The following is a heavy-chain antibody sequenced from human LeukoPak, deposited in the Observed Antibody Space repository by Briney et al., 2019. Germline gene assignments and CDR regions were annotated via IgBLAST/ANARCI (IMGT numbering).Heavy chain of an antibody. D-gene: IGHD6-13*01. CDR3: ARVSGSWRYYFDY. CDR2: IYSGGST. CDR1: GFTVSSNY. V-gene: IGHV3-53*01. Sequence: GALRLSCAASGFTVSSNYMSWVRQAPGKGLEWVSVIYSGGSTYYADSVKSRFTISRDNYKNTLYLQMNSLRAEDTAVYYCARVSGSWRYYFDYWGQGTLVTVSS. J-gene: IGHJ4*02.